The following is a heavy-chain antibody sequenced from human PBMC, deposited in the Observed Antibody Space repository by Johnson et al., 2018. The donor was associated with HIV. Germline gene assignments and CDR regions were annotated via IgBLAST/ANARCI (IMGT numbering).Heavy chain of an antibody. Sequence: VQLVESGGGLVQPGGSLRLSCAASGFTVSSNYMSWVRQAPGKGLEWVSVIYSGGSTYYADSVKGRFTISRDNSKNTLYLQMNSLRAEDTAVYYCARRYCSSTRCYKGRAFDIWGQGKMVTVAS. V-gene: IGHV3-66*01. D-gene: IGHD2-2*02. J-gene: IGHJ3*02. CDR3: ARRYCSSTRCYKGRAFDI. CDR2: IYSGGST. CDR1: GFTVSSNY.